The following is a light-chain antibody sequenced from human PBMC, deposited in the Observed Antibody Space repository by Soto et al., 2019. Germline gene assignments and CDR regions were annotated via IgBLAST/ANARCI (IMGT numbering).Light chain of an antibody. V-gene: IGKV3-20*01. CDR1: QSVSASY. Sequence: EIVLTQSPDTLSLSPGERATLSCRASQSVSASYLAWYQHKPGQAPRLLMYGASRRATGIPDRFSGSGSGTDFTLTISRLEPEDFVAYFCQQYGSSPLTFGGGTKVDIK. CDR3: QQYGSSPLT. CDR2: GAS. J-gene: IGKJ4*01.